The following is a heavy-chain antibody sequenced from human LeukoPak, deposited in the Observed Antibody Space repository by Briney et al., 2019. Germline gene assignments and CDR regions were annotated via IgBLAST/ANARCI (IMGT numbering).Heavy chain of an antibody. CDR2: IWYDGSNT. V-gene: IGHV3-33*08. D-gene: IGHD3-3*01. CDR1: GFTFSIYG. J-gene: IGHJ6*03. Sequence: GGSLRLSCAASGFTFSIYGMHWVRQAPGKGLEWVAVIWYDGSNTYYADSVKGRFTISRDNSKNSLYLQMNSLRAEDTAVYYCARDLERDYMDVWGKGTTVTVSS. CDR3: ARDLERDYMDV.